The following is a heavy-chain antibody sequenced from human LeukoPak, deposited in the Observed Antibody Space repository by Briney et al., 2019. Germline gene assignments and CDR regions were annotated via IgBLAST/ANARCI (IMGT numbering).Heavy chain of an antibody. CDR1: GGSISSYY. Sequence: SETLSLTCTVSGGSISSYYWSWIRQPPGKGLEWIGYIYYSGSTNYNPSLKSRVTISVDTSKNQFSLKLSSVTAADTAVYYCAREPGGGSGFRSDWFDPWGQGTLVTVSS. J-gene: IGHJ5*02. CDR2: IYYSGST. D-gene: IGHD6-19*01. CDR3: AREPGGGSGFRSDWFDP. V-gene: IGHV4-59*01.